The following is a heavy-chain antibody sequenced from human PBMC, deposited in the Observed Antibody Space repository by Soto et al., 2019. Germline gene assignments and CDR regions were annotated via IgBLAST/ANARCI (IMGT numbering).Heavy chain of an antibody. V-gene: IGHV3-74*01. D-gene: IGHD6-13*01. CDR1: EFTFTHYW. CDR2: ISSDGTTT. Sequence: GGSLRLSCVASEFTFTHYWMHWVRQSPGKGLVWVSRISSDGTTTNYADSVKGRFTISRDNAKNTLYLQMTSLRVEDRAIYYCIRGKVAAGSDYCGQGPLVTVSS. J-gene: IGHJ4*02. CDR3: IRGKVAAGSDY.